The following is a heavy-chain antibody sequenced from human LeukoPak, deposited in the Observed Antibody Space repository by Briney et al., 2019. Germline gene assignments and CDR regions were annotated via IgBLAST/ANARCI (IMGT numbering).Heavy chain of an antibody. CDR3: AKDLRDAFDI. CDR1: GFTFSSYW. V-gene: IGHV3-30*02. J-gene: IGHJ3*02. CDR2: IRYDGSNK. Sequence: PGGSLRLSCAASGFTFSSYWMTWVRQAPGKGLEWVAFIRYDGSNKYYADSVKGRFTISRDNSKNTLYLQMNSLRAEDTAVYYCAKDLRDAFDIWGQGTMVTVSS.